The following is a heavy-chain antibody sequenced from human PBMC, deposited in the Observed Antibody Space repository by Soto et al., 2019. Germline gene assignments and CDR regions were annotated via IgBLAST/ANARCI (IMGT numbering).Heavy chain of an antibody. V-gene: IGHV4-30-4*01. CDR1: GGSVNNNDYY. CDR3: ARDSGSGSL. J-gene: IGHJ1*01. Sequence: QVQLQESGPGLVKASQTLSLTCTVSGGSVNNNDYYWSWIRQPPGKGLEWIGNMHYSGSTGYNPSLRSRVSMSVDTSKNHFSLKTNSVTPADTAVYYCARDSGSGSLWGQGTLVTVSS. CDR2: MHYSGST. D-gene: IGHD1-26*01.